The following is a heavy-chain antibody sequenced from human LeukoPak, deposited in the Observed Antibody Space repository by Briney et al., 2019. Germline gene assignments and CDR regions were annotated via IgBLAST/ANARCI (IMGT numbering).Heavy chain of an antibody. V-gene: IGHV1-18*01. CDR1: GFTFTSYG. CDR2: ISAYNGNT. D-gene: IGHD3-22*01. Sequence: ASVQVSCKASGFTFTSYGFNWVRQAPGQGLEWLGWISAYNGNTNYAQNFQDRVTMSTVTSTRTAYLELRSLRSDDTAVYYCARDPLGWDGSGYYYGGLDSWGQGTLVTVSS. J-gene: IGHJ5*01. CDR3: ARDPLGWDGSGYYYGGLDS.